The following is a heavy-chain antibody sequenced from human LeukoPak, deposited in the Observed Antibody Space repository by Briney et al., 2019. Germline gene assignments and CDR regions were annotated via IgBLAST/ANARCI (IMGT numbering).Heavy chain of an antibody. Sequence: PGGSLRLSCAASGFTFSRHWMSWVRQAPGKGPEGVASIKEDGSEKYYADSVWGRFTISRDNAKSSMYLQMNSLRAEDTAVYYCARDGRWGQGTLVSVSS. V-gene: IGHV3-7*01. CDR1: GFTFSRHW. CDR2: IKEDGSEK. J-gene: IGHJ4*02. CDR3: ARDGR.